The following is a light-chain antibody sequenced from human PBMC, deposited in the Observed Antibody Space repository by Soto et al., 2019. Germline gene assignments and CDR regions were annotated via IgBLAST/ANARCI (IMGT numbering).Light chain of an antibody. J-gene: IGKJ4*01. CDR1: QSLLHSNGYNY. CDR3: MQALQTPLT. Sequence: DIVMTQSPLSLPVTPGEPASISCRSSQSLLHSNGYNYLDWYLLKPGQSPQLLIYLGSNRASGVPDRFSGSGSGKDFTLKVSSVAAGDVGVYYCMQALQTPLTFGGGTKVEIK. V-gene: IGKV2-28*01. CDR2: LGS.